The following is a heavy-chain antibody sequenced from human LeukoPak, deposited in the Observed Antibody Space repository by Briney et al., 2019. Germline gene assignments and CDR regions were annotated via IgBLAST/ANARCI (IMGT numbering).Heavy chain of an antibody. CDR2: IYSGGST. CDR1: GFTVSSNY. Sequence: GGSLRLSCAASGFTVSSNYMSWVRQAPGKGLEWVSVIYSGGSTYYADSVKGRFTISRDNSKNTLYLQMNSLRAEDTAVYYCATNYYDSSGYSYYFDYWGQGTLVTVSS. D-gene: IGHD3-22*01. CDR3: ATNYYDSSGYSYYFDY. V-gene: IGHV3-66*01. J-gene: IGHJ4*02.